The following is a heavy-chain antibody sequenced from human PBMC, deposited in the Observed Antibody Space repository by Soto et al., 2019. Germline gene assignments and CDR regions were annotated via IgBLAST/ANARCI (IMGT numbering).Heavy chain of an antibody. V-gene: IGHV1-2*04. CDR1: GYTFTGYY. D-gene: IGHD3-22*01. Sequence: ASVKVSCKASGYTFTGYYMHWVRQAPGQGLEWMGWINPNSGGTNYAQKFQGWVTMTRDTSISTAYMELSRLRSDDTAVYYCAREGRSTPDYDSSGYYYYFDYWGQGTLVTVSS. CDR3: AREGRSTPDYDSSGYYYYFDY. CDR2: INPNSGGT. J-gene: IGHJ4*02.